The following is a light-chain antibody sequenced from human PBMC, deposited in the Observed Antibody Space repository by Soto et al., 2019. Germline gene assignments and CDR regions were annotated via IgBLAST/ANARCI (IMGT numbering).Light chain of an antibody. Sequence: DIQMTQSPSTLSASVGDRVTITCRASESISYWLAWYQQKPGKAPKFLIYDASSLKSGVPSRFSGSGSGTEFNLNISCLQPDDCATYYCQQYNGPSYTFGQGTKLEI. CDR3: QQYNGPSYT. CDR2: DAS. V-gene: IGKV1-5*01. J-gene: IGKJ2*01. CDR1: ESISYW.